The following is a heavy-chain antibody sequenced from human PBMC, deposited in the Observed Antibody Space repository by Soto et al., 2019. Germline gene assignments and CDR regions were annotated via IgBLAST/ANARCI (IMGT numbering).Heavy chain of an antibody. CDR3: ARAWGRTFDSNGYFDY. J-gene: IGHJ4*02. Sequence: SETLSLTCTVSGGSVSSGSYYWSWIRQPPGKGLEWIGYIYYSGSTHYNPSLKSRVTISKDTSNNHFSLKLSSVTAADTAVYFCARAWGRTFDSNGYFDYWGQGTLVTVSS. CDR2: IYYSGST. CDR1: GGSVSSGSYY. V-gene: IGHV4-61*03. D-gene: IGHD3-22*01.